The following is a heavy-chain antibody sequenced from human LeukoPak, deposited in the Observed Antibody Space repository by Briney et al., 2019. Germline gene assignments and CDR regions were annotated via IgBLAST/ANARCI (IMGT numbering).Heavy chain of an antibody. CDR3: ARAYGWELLGDVFDY. Sequence: SSETLSLTCTVSGGSISSYYWSWIRQPPGKGLEWIGYIYYSGSTNYNPSLKSRVTISVDTSKNQSSLKLSSVTAADTAVYYCARAYGWELLGDVFDYWGQRTLVTVSS. J-gene: IGHJ4*02. V-gene: IGHV4-59*01. CDR1: GGSISSYY. D-gene: IGHD1-26*01. CDR2: IYYSGST.